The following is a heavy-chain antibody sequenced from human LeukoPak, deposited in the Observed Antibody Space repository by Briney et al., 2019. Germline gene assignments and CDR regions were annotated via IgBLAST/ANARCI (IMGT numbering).Heavy chain of an antibody. D-gene: IGHD4-17*01. CDR2: ISGSGGST. Sequence: GGSLRLSCVASGFTFSSYAMNWVRQAPGKGLEWVSTISGSGGSTYYADSVKGRFTLSRDNAKNSLDLQMNSLRVEDTAVYYCARVGRLQYGDYVAFDYWGQGTLVTVSS. J-gene: IGHJ4*02. CDR3: ARVGRLQYGDYVAFDY. V-gene: IGHV3-23*01. CDR1: GFTFSSYA.